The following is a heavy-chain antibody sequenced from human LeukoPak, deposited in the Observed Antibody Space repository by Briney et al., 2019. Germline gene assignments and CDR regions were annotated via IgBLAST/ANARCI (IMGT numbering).Heavy chain of an antibody. CDR1: GYTFTGYY. CDR3: AIRGYYDYVWGSYRPDYYFDY. Sequence: ASVKVSCKASGYTFTGYYMHWVRQAPGQGLEWMGWINPNSGGTNYAQKFQGRVTMTRDTSISTAYMELSRLRSDDTAVYYCAIRGYYDYVWGSYRPDYYFDYWGQGTLVTVSS. J-gene: IGHJ4*02. CDR2: INPNSGGT. D-gene: IGHD3-16*02. V-gene: IGHV1-2*02.